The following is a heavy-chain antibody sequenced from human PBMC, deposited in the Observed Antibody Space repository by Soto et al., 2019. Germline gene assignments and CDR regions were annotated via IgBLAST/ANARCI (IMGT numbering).Heavy chain of an antibody. D-gene: IGHD3-22*01. CDR3: ARNYYDSSGYYSDY. J-gene: IGHJ4*02. V-gene: IGHV3-33*01. CDR1: GFTFSSYG. CDR2: IWYDGSNK. Sequence: PGGSLRLSCAASGFTFSSYGMHWVRQAPGKGLEWVAVIWYDGSNKYYADSVKGRFTISRDNSKNTLYLQMNSLRAEDTAVYYCARNYYDSSGYYSDYWGQGTLVTVSS.